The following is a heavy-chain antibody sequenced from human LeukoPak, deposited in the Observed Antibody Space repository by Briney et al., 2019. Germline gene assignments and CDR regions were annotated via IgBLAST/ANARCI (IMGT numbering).Heavy chain of an antibody. CDR1: GGSISGYY. V-gene: IGHV4-34*01. CDR3: ARWDTAMVVDYFDY. Sequence: SETLSLTCTVSGGSISGYYWSWIRQPPGKGLEWIGEINHSGSTNYNPSLKSRVTISVDTSKNQFSLKLSSVTAADTAVYYCARWDTAMVVDYFDYWGQGTLVTVSS. CDR2: INHSGST. D-gene: IGHD5-18*01. J-gene: IGHJ4*02.